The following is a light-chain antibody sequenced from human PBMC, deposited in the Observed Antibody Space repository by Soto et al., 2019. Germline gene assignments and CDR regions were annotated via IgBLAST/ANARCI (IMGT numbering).Light chain of an antibody. CDR1: QSISSSF. CDR3: QQYDNSPIT. V-gene: IGKV3-20*01. J-gene: IGKJ5*01. CDR2: GAS. Sequence: EGVWPLSPSILSLAPGARDSLSCGASQSISSSFLAWYQQKPGQAPRLLIYGASSRATGIPDRFSGTGSETDFTLTISRLEPEDFAVYYCQQYDNSPITFGQGARLEIK.